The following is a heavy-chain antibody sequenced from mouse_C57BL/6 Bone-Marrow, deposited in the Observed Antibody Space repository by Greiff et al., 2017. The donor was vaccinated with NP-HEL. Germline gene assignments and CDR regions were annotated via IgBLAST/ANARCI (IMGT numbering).Heavy chain of an antibody. J-gene: IGHJ3*01. CDR3: ARGNYGYDA. Sequence: VQLQQSGPVLVKPGASVKMSCKASGYTFTDYYMNWVKQSHGKSLEWIGVINPYNGGTSYNQKFKGKATLTVDKSSSTAYMELISLTSEDSAVYYCARGNYGYDAWGQGTLVTVSA. CDR2: INPYNGGT. CDR1: GYTFTDYY. D-gene: IGHD2-2*01. V-gene: IGHV1-19*01.